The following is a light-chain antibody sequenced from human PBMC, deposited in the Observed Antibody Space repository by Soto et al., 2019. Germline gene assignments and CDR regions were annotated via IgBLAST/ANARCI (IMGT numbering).Light chain of an antibody. J-gene: IGKJ5*01. V-gene: IGKV3-11*01. Sequence: EIVLTQSPASLSLSPGERATLSCRASQSVDTYLVWYQQKPGQAPRRLIFGASNRATGIPARFSGSGSGTAFSLTINSLEPDEFAVYYCQQRSKWPITFGQVTRLEIK. CDR2: GAS. CDR3: QQRSKWPIT. CDR1: QSVDTY.